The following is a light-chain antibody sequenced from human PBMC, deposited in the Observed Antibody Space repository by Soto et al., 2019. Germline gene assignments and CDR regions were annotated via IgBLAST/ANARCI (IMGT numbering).Light chain of an antibody. CDR3: QQYGTSPRWK. Sequence: EVVMTQSPATLSVSPGERATLSCRASQSVTTNMAWYQQKPGQAPRLLIYGASTRATGIPARFSGSGSGTDFTLTISRLDPADFAVYYCQQYGTSPRWKFGQGTKVDIK. CDR2: GAS. CDR1: QSVTTN. J-gene: IGKJ1*01. V-gene: IGKV3-15*01.